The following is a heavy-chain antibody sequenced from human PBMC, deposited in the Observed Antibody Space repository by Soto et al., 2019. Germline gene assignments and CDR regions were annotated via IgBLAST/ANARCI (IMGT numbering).Heavy chain of an antibody. J-gene: IGHJ6*02. Sequence: QVQLVQSGAEMKEPGSSVKVSCKTSGGTFSSSAISWLRQAPGQGLEWMGGIIPLFRTPDYAQKFQGRVTIAADESTRTAYMELSSLRSADRALYYCARDIDRLQLGGNYYYILDVWCQGTTITVSS. CDR2: IIPLFRTP. V-gene: IGHV1-69*12. D-gene: IGHD1-1*01. CDR1: GGTFSSSA. CDR3: ARDIDRLQLGGNYYYILDV.